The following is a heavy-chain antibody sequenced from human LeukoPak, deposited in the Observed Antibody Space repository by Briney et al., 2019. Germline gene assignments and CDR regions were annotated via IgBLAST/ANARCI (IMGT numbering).Heavy chain of an antibody. CDR1: GFTFSSYA. D-gene: IGHD6-19*01. Sequence: GGSLRLSCAASGFTFSSYAMGWVRQAPGKGLGWVSAISGSGGSTYYADSVKGRFTISRDNSKNTLYLQMNSLRAEDTAVYYCARSSGWYFGYWGQGTLVTVSS. J-gene: IGHJ4*02. CDR3: ARSSGWYFGY. CDR2: ISGSGGST. V-gene: IGHV3-23*01.